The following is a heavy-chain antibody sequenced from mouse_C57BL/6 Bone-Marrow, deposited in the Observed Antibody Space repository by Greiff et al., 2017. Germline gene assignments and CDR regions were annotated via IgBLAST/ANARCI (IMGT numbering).Heavy chain of an antibody. CDR2: IHPNSGST. CDR3: AFTLDY. J-gene: IGHJ2*01. V-gene: IGHV1-64*01. Sequence: QVQLQQPGAELVKPGASVKLSCKASGYTFTSYWMHWVKQRPGQGLEWIGMIHPNSGSTNYTEKVKSTATLTVDKSTSTAYMQLSSLTSEDSAVFYCAFTLDYWGKGTTLTVSS. CDR1: GYTFTSYW.